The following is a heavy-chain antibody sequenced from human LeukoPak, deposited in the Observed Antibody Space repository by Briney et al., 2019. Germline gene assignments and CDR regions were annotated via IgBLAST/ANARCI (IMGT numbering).Heavy chain of an antibody. J-gene: IGHJ5*02. D-gene: IGHD5-24*01. CDR1: GGSISSSTYC. V-gene: IGHV4-39*01. CDR3: ARSENYIPEDCFDP. Sequence: SETLSLTCTVSGGSISSSTYCWGWIREPPGKGLEWIGSICYSGSTFYNPSLKSRVTLSVDTSKNQFSLKLSSVTAADTAVYYCARSENYIPEDCFDPWGQGTLVTVSS. CDR2: ICYSGST.